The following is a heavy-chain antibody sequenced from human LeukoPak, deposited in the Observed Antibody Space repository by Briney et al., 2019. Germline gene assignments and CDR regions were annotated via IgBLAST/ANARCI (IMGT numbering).Heavy chain of an antibody. V-gene: IGHV3-23*01. Sequence: HPGGSLRLSCAASGFTFSSYAMSWVRQAPGKGLEWVSAISGSGGSTYYADSVKGRFTISRDNSKNTLYLQMNSLRAEDTAVYYCAKEFYDILTGYYRRGQVYYFDYWGQGTLATVSS. CDR1: GFTFSSYA. CDR2: ISGSGGST. CDR3: AKEFYDILTGYYRRGQVYYFDY. J-gene: IGHJ4*02. D-gene: IGHD3-9*01.